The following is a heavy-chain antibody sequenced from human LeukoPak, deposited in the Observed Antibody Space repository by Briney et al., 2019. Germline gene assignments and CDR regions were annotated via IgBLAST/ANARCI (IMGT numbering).Heavy chain of an antibody. V-gene: IGHV1-18*01. CDR3: ARVALWQQLVRYYFDY. CDR2: ISAYNGNT. Sequence: ASVKVSCKASGYTFTSYGISWVRQAPGQGLEWMGWISAYNGNTNYAQKLQGRVTMTTDTSTSTAYMELRSLRSDDTAVYYCARVALWQQLVRYYFDYWGQGPLVTVSS. D-gene: IGHD6-13*01. J-gene: IGHJ4*02. CDR1: GYTFTSYG.